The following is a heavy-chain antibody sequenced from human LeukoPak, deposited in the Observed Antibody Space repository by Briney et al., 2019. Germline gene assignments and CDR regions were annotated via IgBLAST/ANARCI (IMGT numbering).Heavy chain of an antibody. CDR2: IRYDGSNK. CDR1: GFAFSSYG. J-gene: IGHJ4*02. V-gene: IGHV3-30*02. Sequence: PGGSLRLSCAASGFAFSSYGMHWVRQAPGKGLEWVAFIRYDGSNKYYADSVKGRFTISRDNSKNTLYLQMNSLRAEDTAVYYCAKDGNIFDPDWLFLFIDYWGQGTLVTVSS. CDR3: AKDGNIFDPDWLFLFIDY. D-gene: IGHD3-9*01.